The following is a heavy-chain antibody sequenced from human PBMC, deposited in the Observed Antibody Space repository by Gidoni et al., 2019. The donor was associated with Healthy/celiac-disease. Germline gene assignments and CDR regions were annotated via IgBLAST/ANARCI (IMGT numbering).Heavy chain of an antibody. CDR3: ARDSRGSYYSRYFQH. D-gene: IGHD1-26*01. CDR2: ISSSSSYI. Sequence: EVQLVESGGGLVKPGGSLRLSCAASGFTFSSYSMNWVRQAPGKGLEWVSSISSSSSYIYYADSVKGRFTISRDNAKNSLYLQMNSLRAEDTAVYYCARDSRGSYYSRYFQHWGQGTLVTVSS. CDR1: GFTFSSYS. V-gene: IGHV3-21*01. J-gene: IGHJ1*01.